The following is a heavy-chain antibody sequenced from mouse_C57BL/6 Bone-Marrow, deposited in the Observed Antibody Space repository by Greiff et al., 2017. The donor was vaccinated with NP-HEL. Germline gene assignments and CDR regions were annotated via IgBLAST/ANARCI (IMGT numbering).Heavy chain of an antibody. D-gene: IGHD3-2*02. CDR3: AGTAQWFAY. CDR1: GFTFSDYG. J-gene: IGHJ3*01. Sequence: EVKLMESGGGLVKPGGSLKLSCAASGFTFSDYGMHWVRQAPEKGLEWVAYISSGSSTIYYADTVKGRFTISRDNAKNTLFLQMTSLRSEDTAMYYCAGTAQWFAYWGQGTLVTVSA. V-gene: IGHV5-17*01. CDR2: ISSGSSTI.